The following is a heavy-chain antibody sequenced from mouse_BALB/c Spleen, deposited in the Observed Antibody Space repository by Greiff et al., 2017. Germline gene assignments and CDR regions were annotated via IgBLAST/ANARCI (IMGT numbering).Heavy chain of an antibody. CDR1: GFTFSSYT. V-gene: IGHV5-12-2*01. CDR2: ISNGGGST. D-gene: IGHD1-2*01. CDR3: ARGGTTATLFAY. Sequence: DVQLQESGGGLVQPGGSLKLSCAASGFTFSSYTMSWVRQTPEKRLEWVAYISNGGGSTYYPDTVKGRFTISRDNAKNTLYLQMSSLKSEDTAMYYCARGGTTATLFAYWGQGTLVTVSA. J-gene: IGHJ3*01.